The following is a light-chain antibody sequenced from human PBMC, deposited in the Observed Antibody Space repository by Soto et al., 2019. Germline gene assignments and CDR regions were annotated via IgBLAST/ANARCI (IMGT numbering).Light chain of an antibody. V-gene: IGKV1-5*01. CDR2: DAS. J-gene: IGKJ4*01. CDR1: QSVSSW. CDR3: QQYNSYSLT. Sequence: IQMPQVTSTLPAPVGARVTIHCRASQSVSSWLAWYQQKPGKAPKLLIYDASSLESGVPSRFSGSGSGTKFTLTISSLQPDDFATYYCQQYNSYSLTFGRGTKVDIK.